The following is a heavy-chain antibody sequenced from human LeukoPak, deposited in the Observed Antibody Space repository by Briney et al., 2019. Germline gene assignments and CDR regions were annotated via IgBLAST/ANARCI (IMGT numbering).Heavy chain of an antibody. V-gene: IGHV3-23*01. CDR2: ISYSGGNA. Sequence: GGPLRLSCAASGFTFRDSAMTWVRHVPGKGLELVSLISYSGGNAYYADSVKGRFTISRHNSENTLSLQMNSLRVEDTARYYCAKDIQLSTWGLGTMVTVSS. CDR3: AKDIQLST. D-gene: IGHD3-16*02. CDR1: GFTFRDSA. J-gene: IGHJ3*01.